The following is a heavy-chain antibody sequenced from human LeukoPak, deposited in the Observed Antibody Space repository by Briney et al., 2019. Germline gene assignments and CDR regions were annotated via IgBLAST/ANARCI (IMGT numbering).Heavy chain of an antibody. J-gene: IGHJ4*02. CDR2: IRYDGSNK. Sequence: GGSLRLSCAASGFTFLSYGMHWVRQAPGKGLEWVAFIRYDGSNKYYADSVKGRFTISRDNSKNTLYLQMNSLRAEDTAVYYCANSLGSQFDYWGQGTLVTVSS. CDR3: ANSLGSQFDY. CDR1: GFTFLSYG. V-gene: IGHV3-30*02. D-gene: IGHD3-16*01.